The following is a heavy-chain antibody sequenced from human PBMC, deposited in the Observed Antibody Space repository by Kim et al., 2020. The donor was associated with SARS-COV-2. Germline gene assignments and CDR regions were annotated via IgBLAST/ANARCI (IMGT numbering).Heavy chain of an antibody. CDR2: ISYDGSNK. D-gene: IGHD3-22*01. CDR3: GGDGFNSNSSITMIVVVIGGYFDY. V-gene: IGHV3-30*04. Sequence: GGSLRLSCAASGFTFSSYSMHWVRQAPGKGLEWVAVISYDGSNKYYADSVKGRFTISSDNSKNTLYLQMNSLRAEDTAVYYCGGDGFNSNSSITMIVVVIGGYFDYWGQGTLVTVSS. CDR1: GFTFSSYS. J-gene: IGHJ4*02.